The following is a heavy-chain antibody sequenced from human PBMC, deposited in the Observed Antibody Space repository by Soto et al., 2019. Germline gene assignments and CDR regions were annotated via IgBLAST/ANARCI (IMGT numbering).Heavy chain of an antibody. V-gene: IGHV1-3*01. Sequence: GSSVKVSCKASGYTFTSYAMHWVRQAPGQRLEWMGWINAGNGNTKYSQKFQGRVTITRDTSASTAYMELSSLRSEDTAVYYCARYSPIAAAGNFDYWGQGTLVTVSS. CDR2: INAGNGNT. J-gene: IGHJ4*02. CDR3: ARYSPIAAAGNFDY. CDR1: GYTFTSYA. D-gene: IGHD6-13*01.